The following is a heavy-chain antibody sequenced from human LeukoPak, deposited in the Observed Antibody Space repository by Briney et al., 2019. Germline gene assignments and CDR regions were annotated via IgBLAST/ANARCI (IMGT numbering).Heavy chain of an antibody. CDR2: IHYTGIT. J-gene: IGHJ4*02. Sequence: PSETLSLTCTVSGGSISSNNYYWVWFRQPPGKSLEWIGSIHYTGITYQNPSLKSRVTISVDTSNNQFSLRLTSVTAADTAVYYCARTGFRLRGVISYCDYWGQGTLVTVSS. D-gene: IGHD3-10*01. CDR3: ARTGFRLRGVISYCDY. V-gene: IGHV4-39*01. CDR1: GGSISSNNYY.